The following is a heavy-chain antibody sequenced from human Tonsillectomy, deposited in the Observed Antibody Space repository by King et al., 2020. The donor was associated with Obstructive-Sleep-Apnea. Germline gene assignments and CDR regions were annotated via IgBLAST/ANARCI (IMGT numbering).Heavy chain of an antibody. V-gene: IGHV3-30*04. D-gene: IGHD2-2*01. J-gene: IGHJ3*02. Sequence: VQLVESGGGVVQPGRSLRLSCAASGFTFSNYAMHWVRQAPGKGLEWVAVISYDGSNKYYADSVKGRFTISRDNSKNTLYLQMNSLRAEDTAVYYCASETRPGAMQGVGAFDIWGEGRMVTVSS. CDR2: ISYDGSNK. CDR3: ASETRPGAMQGVGAFDI. CDR1: GFTFSNYA.